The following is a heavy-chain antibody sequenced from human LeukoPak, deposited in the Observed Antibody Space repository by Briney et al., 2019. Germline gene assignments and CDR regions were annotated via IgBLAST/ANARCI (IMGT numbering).Heavy chain of an antibody. J-gene: IGHJ3*02. D-gene: IGHD2-2*01. CDR2: IYYSGST. V-gene: IGHV4-30-4*08. CDR3: ARYCSSTSCYLDAFDI. Sequence: KPSETLSLTCTVSGGSISSSSYYWSWIRQPPGKGLEWIGYIYYSGSTYYNPSLKSRVTISVDTSKNQFSLKLSSVTAADTAVYYCARYCSSTSCYLDAFDIWGQGTIVTVSS. CDR1: GGSISSSSYY.